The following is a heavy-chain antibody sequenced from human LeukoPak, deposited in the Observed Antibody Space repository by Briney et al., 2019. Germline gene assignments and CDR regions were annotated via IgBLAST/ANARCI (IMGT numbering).Heavy chain of an antibody. Sequence: SVKVSCKASGGTFSSYAISWVRQAPGQGLEWMGGIIPIFGTANYAQKFQGRVTITTDESTSTAYMELSSLRPEDTAVYYCASYYYYDSSGYYDFDYWGQGTLVTVSS. V-gene: IGHV1-69*05. D-gene: IGHD3-22*01. J-gene: IGHJ4*02. CDR2: IIPIFGTA. CDR3: ASYYYYDSSGYYDFDY. CDR1: GGTFSSYA.